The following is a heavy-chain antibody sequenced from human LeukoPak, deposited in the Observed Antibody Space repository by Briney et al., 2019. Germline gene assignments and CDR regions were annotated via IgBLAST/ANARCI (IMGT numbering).Heavy chain of an antibody. CDR1: GYSISSGYY. CDR3: AREGSSGWFEYWFDP. D-gene: IGHD6-19*01. Sequence: PSETLSLTCTVSGYSISSGYYWGWIRPPPGKGLEWIGSIYHSGSTYYNPSLKSRVTISVDTSKNQFSLKLSSVTAADTAVYYCAREGSSGWFEYWFDPWGQGTLVTVSS. CDR2: IYHSGST. J-gene: IGHJ5*02. V-gene: IGHV4-38-2*02.